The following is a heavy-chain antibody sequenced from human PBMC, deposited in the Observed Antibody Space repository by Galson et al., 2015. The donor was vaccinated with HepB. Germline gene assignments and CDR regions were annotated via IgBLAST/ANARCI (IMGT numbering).Heavy chain of an antibody. V-gene: IGHV3-9*01. CDR2: ISWNSGSI. CDR3: AREGGYSYGFDY. D-gene: IGHD5-18*01. Sequence: SLRLSCAASGFTFDDYAMHWVRQAPGKGLEWVSGISWNSGSIGYADSVKGRFTISRDNAKNSLYLQMNSLRAEDTAVYYCAREGGYSYGFDYWGQGTLVTVSS. CDR1: GFTFDDYA. J-gene: IGHJ4*02.